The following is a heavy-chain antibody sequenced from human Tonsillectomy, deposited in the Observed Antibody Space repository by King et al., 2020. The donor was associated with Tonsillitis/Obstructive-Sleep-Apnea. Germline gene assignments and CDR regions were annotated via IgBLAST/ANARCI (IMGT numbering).Heavy chain of an antibody. Sequence: QLVQSGAEVKKPGESLKISCKGSGYSITTYCIGWVRQMPGKGLNWMGIICPGDSDTRYSPSFQGQVTISADKSISTAYLQWSSLKASDTAIYYCARESVRSSAFDIWGQGTMVTVSS. D-gene: IGHD3-10*02. CDR3: ARESVRSSAFDI. CDR2: ICPGDSDT. J-gene: IGHJ3*02. CDR1: GYSITTYC. V-gene: IGHV5-51*01.